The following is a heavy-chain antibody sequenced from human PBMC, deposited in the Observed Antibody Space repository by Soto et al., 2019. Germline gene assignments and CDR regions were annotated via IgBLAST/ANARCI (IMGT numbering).Heavy chain of an antibody. J-gene: IGHJ1*01. CDR3: AKDYYDILAGLPAEYFQH. CDR1: RLCITRCA. D-gene: IGHD3-9*01. CDR2: ISGSGGST. Sequence: GGSLTLACAAWRLCITRCAMSYFRKAPGKGLEWVSAISGSGGSTYYADSVKGRFTISRDNSKNTLYLQMNSLRAEDTAVYYCAKDYYDILAGLPAEYFQHWGQGTLVTVSS. V-gene: IGHV3-23*01.